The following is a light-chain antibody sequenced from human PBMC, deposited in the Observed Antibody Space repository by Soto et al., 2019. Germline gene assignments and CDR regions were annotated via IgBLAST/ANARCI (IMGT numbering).Light chain of an antibody. CDR1: QNIANW. CDR2: AAS. J-gene: IGKJ1*01. CDR3: QHYNGHSTWS. Sequence: DIHMTQSPSTLSASLGDRVTITCRASQNIANWLAWYQQRPGKAPELLIYAASSLQSGVPSRFSGSGSGTDFTLTISSLQPDDFATYYCQHYNGHSTWSFGQGTKVDIK. V-gene: IGKV1-5*01.